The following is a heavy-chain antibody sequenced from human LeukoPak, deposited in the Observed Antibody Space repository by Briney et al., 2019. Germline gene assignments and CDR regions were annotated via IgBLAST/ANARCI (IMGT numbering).Heavy chain of an antibody. CDR3: ARKGGGQLVNTRRWFDP. CDR2: IYYSGST. V-gene: IGHV4-59*12. J-gene: IGHJ5*02. Sequence: SETLSLTCTVSSGSISNYYWTWIRQPPGKGLEWIGYIYYSGSTNYNPSLKSRVTISLDTSKNQFSLKLSSVTAADTAVYYCARKGGGQLVNTRRWFDPWGQGTLVTVSS. CDR1: SGSISNYY. D-gene: IGHD6-6*01.